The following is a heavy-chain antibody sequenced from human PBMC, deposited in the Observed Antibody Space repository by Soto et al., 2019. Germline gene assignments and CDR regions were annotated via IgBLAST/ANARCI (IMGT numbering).Heavy chain of an antibody. CDR1: GDSVSSNSAA. Sequence: QTLSLTCAISGDSVSSNSAAWNWIRQSPSRGLEWLGRTYYKSKWNNDYALSVKSRITINPDTSKNQFSLHLYSVTPEDTAVDDCTGITWFRGMDVWGDGTPGTGPS. J-gene: IGHJ6*04. CDR2: TYYKSKWNN. CDR3: TGITWFRGMDV. D-gene: IGHD3-10*01. V-gene: IGHV6-1*01.